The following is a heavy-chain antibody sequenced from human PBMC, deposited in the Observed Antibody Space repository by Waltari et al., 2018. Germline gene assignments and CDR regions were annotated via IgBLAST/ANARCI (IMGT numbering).Heavy chain of an antibody. D-gene: IGHD6-13*01. CDR1: GGSMSSYY. J-gene: IGHJ5*02. CDR2: IYYSGST. Sequence: QVQLQESGPGLVKPSETLSLTCTVSGGSMSSYYWSWIRQPPGKGLEGVGYIYYSGSTNYNPSLKSRVAISVDTSKNQFCLELTSVTAADTAVYYCARYSGSWYGDWFDPWGQGTLVTVSS. V-gene: IGHV4-59*01. CDR3: ARYSGSWYGDWFDP.